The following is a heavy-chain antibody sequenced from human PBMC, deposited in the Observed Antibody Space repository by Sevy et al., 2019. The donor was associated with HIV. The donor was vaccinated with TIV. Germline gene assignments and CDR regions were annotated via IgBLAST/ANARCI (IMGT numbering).Heavy chain of an antibody. CDR3: ARDPHAVPHWGSFDS. Sequence: GGSLRLSCEASGFTFTRYAFHWVRQAPAKGLEWVAVISKEGTNKYYIDSVKGRFTISRDNSRNTLFLQMERLRAEDTAMYFCARDPHAVPHWGSFDSWGQGTLVTVSS. CDR1: GFTFTRYA. D-gene: IGHD3-16*01. CDR2: ISKEGTNK. J-gene: IGHJ4*02. V-gene: IGHV3-30-3*01.